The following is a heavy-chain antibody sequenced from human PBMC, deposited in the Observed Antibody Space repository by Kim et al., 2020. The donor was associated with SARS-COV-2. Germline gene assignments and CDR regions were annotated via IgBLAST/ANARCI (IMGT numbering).Heavy chain of an antibody. CDR3: ARDRSAAHYYDSSGDPDWYFDL. J-gene: IGHJ2*01. CDR2: ISYDGSNK. D-gene: IGHD3-22*01. CDR1: GFTFSSYA. Sequence: GGSLRLSCAASGFTFSSYAMHWVRQAPGKGLEWVAVISYDGSNKYYVDSVKGRFTISRDNSKNTLYLQMNSLRAEDTAVYYCARDRSAAHYYDSSGDPDWYFDLWGRGTLVTVSS. V-gene: IGHV3-30*04.